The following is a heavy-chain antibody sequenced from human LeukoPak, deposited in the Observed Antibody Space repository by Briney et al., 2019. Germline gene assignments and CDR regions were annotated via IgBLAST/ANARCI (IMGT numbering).Heavy chain of an antibody. J-gene: IGHJ5*02. Sequence: ASVKVSCKASGGTFSSYAISWVRQAPGQGLEWMGWINPNSGGTNYAQKFQGRVTMTRDTSISTAYMELSRLRSDDTAVYYCASPFVEMATTPWGQGTLVTVSS. CDR2: INPNSGGT. V-gene: IGHV1-2*02. CDR3: ASPFVEMATTP. CDR1: GGTFSSYA. D-gene: IGHD5-24*01.